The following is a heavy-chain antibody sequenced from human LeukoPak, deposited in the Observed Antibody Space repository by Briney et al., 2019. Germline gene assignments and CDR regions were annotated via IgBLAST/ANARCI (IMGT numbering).Heavy chain of an antibody. J-gene: IGHJ4*02. D-gene: IGHD3-3*01. Sequence: GGSLRLSCAASGFTFSSYSMNWVRQAPGKGLEWVSSISSSSSYIYYADSVKGRFTISRDNAKNSLYLQMNSLRAEDTAVYYCARFITIFGVVTWDEGAFDYWGQGTLVTVSS. CDR1: GFTFSSYS. CDR3: ARFITIFGVVTWDEGAFDY. V-gene: IGHV3-21*01. CDR2: ISSSSSYI.